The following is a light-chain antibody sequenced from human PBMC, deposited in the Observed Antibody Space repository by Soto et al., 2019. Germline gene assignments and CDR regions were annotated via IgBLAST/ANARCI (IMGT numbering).Light chain of an antibody. J-gene: IGKJ3*01. CDR3: QKYGSSPPFS. Sequence: IVLTQSPGTLSLSPGERATLSCRTSQSVNSRYLAWYQQRPGQAPRLLIYAASSRPTGIPDRFSGSGSGTDFTLTISSLEPEDFAVYYCQKYGSSPPFSFGPGSMADIK. V-gene: IGKV3-20*01. CDR1: QSVNSRY. CDR2: AAS.